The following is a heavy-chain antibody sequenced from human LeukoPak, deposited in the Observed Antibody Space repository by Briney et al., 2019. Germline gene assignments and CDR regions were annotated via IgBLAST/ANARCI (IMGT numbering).Heavy chain of an antibody. Sequence: NPSQTLSLTCSVSGGSISSGRYYWSWIRQPAGKGLEWIGRIYTSRRINYTPSLKSRVTISVDTSKNQFSLKLSSVTAADTAVYYCARGERQYQLLWDFYYYYMDVWGKGTTVTVSS. D-gene: IGHD2-2*01. V-gene: IGHV4-61*02. CDR2: IYTSRRI. CDR3: ARGERQYQLLWDFYYYYMDV. CDR1: GGSISSGRYY. J-gene: IGHJ6*03.